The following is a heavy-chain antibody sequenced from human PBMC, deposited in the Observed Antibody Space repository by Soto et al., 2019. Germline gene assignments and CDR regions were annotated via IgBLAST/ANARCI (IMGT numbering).Heavy chain of an antibody. CDR1: GFTFSSYA. CDR2: ISSNGGST. D-gene: IGHD2-15*01. CDR3: VKDPGSGGQGGYYYYGMDV. Sequence: GGSLRLSCSASGFTFSSYAMHWVRQAPGKGLEYVSAISSNGGSTYYADSVKGRFTISRDNSKNTLYLQMSSLRAEDTAVYYCVKDPGSGGQGGYYYYGMDVWGQGTTVTVSS. V-gene: IGHV3-64D*08. J-gene: IGHJ6*02.